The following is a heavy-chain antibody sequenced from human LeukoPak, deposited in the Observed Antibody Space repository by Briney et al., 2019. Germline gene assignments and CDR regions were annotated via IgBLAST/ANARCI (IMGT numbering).Heavy chain of an antibody. Sequence: SQTLSLTCTVSGGSISSGGYYWSWIRQHPGKGLEWIGYIYYSGSTYYNPSLKSRVTISVDPSKNQFSLKLSSVTAADTAVYYCATYMTIYYYMDVWGKGTTVTVSS. V-gene: IGHV4-31*03. CDR3: ATYMTIYYYMDV. J-gene: IGHJ6*03. D-gene: IGHD4/OR15-4a*01. CDR2: IYYSGST. CDR1: GGSISSGGYY.